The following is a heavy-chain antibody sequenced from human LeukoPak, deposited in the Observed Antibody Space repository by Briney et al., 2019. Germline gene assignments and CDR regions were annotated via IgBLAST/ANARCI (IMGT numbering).Heavy chain of an antibody. Sequence: SVKVSCKASGGTSSSYAISWVRDTPGQGGEWMGGIIPIFSTANYAQEFQGRVTIPTDESTSTAYMELSSLRSEDTVVYYCARMDGYNRIFDYWGQGTLVTVSS. D-gene: IGHD5-24*01. J-gene: IGHJ4*02. V-gene: IGHV1-69*05. CDR2: IIPIFSTA. CDR3: ARMDGYNRIFDY. CDR1: GGTSSSYA.